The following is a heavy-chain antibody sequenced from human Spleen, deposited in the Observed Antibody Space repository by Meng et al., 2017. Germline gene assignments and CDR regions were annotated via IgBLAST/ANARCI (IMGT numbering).Heavy chain of an antibody. Sequence: GESLKISCAVSGFTFSDSDMHWVRQASGKGLEWVGRIGTKLKSYAAAYAASVRGRFTISRDDSKNTAYLQMNSRRVQDTVVYYCAKDGRPRYGTYYFDYWGQGTLVTVSS. CDR1: GFTFSDSD. V-gene: IGHV3-73*01. CDR3: AKDGRPRYGTYYFDY. J-gene: IGHJ4*02. D-gene: IGHD5-24*01. CDR2: IGTKLKSYAA.